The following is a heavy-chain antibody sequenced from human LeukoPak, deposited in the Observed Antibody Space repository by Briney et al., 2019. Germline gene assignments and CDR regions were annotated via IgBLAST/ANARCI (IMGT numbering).Heavy chain of an antibody. CDR1: GYSFTSYW. V-gene: IGHV5-51*01. J-gene: IGHJ3*02. CDR2: IYPGGSDT. Sequence: GESLKISCRGSGYSFTSYWIGWVRQLPGKGLAWMGIIYPGGSDTRYSPSFQGQVTISADKSISTAYLQWSSLKASDTAMYYCARSCTSTSCYLTDAFDIWGQGTMVTVSS. CDR3: ARSCTSTSCYLTDAFDI. D-gene: IGHD2-2*01.